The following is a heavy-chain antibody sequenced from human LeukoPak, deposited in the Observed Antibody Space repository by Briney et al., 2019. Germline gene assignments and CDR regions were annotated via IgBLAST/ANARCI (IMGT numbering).Heavy chain of an antibody. CDR1: GFTFSDFF. D-gene: IGHD6-13*01. V-gene: IGHV3-11*04. CDR3: ARDGRQLGGFDY. J-gene: IGHJ4*02. CDR2: ISDSGSFI. Sequence: GRSLRLSCTASGFTFSDFFMSWIRQAPGKGLEWVSYISDSGSFIRYADSVKGRFTVSRDNGKNSLHLQMNSLRAKDTAVYYCARDGRQLGGFDYWGRGTLVTVSS.